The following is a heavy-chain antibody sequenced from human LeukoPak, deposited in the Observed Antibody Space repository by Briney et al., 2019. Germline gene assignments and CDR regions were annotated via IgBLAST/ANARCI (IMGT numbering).Heavy chain of an antibody. V-gene: IGHV4-59*01. D-gene: IGHD1-26*01. CDR2: IYYSGST. J-gene: IGHJ3*02. Sequence: SETLSLTCTVSGGSMSSYYWSWIRQFPGKGLEWIGYIYYSGSTNYNPSLKSRVTISVDTSKNQFSLKLSSVTAVDTAVYYCARGPVGGATYYDGDAFGIWGQGTMVTVSS. CDR1: GGSMSSYY. CDR3: ARGPVGGATYYDGDAFGI.